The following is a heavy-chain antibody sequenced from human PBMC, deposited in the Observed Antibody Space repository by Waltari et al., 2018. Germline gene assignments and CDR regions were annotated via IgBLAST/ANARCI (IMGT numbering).Heavy chain of an antibody. J-gene: IGHJ4*02. CDR1: GFTFSSSA. CDR2: ISGSGGST. Sequence: EVQLVESGGGLVQPGGSLRLSCAASGFTFSSSALRWVRQAPGKGLEWVSAISGSGGSTYYADSVKGRFTISRDNSKNTLYLQMNSLRAEDTAVYYCAKGVVGATSGFDYWGQGTLVTVSS. V-gene: IGHV3-23*04. D-gene: IGHD1-26*01. CDR3: AKGVVGATSGFDY.